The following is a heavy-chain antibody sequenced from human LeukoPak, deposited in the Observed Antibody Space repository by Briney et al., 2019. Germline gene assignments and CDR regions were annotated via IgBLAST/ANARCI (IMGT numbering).Heavy chain of an antibody. CDR2: ITGSGSDI. CDR3: ARDVYGDYANDY. CDR1: GFTFSSYT. V-gene: IGHV3-21*01. Sequence: GGSLRLSCAASGFTFSSYTMNWVRQAPGEGLEWVSSITGSGSDIYYADSVKGRFTISRDNAKNSLYLQMNSLRAEDTAVYCYARDVYGDYANDYWGQGTLVTVSS. D-gene: IGHD4-17*01. J-gene: IGHJ4*02.